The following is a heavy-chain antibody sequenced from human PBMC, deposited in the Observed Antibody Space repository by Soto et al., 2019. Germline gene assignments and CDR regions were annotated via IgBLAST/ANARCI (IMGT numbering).Heavy chain of an antibody. CDR1: GFTFSDYY. J-gene: IGHJ6*02. CDR3: ARVVRLVDYYYYYGMDV. D-gene: IGHD2-15*01. CDR2: ISSSSSYT. V-gene: IGHV3-11*06. Sequence: GGSLRLSCAASGFTFSDYYMSWIRQAPGKGLEWVSYISSSSSYTNYADSVKGRFTISRDNAKNSLYLQMNSLRAEDTAVYYCARVVRLVDYYYYYGMDVWGQGTTVTVSS.